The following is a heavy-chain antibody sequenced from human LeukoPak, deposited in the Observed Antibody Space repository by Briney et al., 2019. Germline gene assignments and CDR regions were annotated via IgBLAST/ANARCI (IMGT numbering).Heavy chain of an antibody. J-gene: IGHJ3*02. Sequence: PGESLKISCKGSGYSFTSYWITWVRQMPGKGLEWMGRVDPSDSYTNYSPSFQGHVSISADKSISTAYLQWRSLKASDTAMYYCASLFRDDVFDIWGQGTMVTVSS. V-gene: IGHV5-10-1*01. D-gene: IGHD3-10*01. CDR3: ASLFRDDVFDI. CDR2: VDPSDSYT. CDR1: GYSFTSYW.